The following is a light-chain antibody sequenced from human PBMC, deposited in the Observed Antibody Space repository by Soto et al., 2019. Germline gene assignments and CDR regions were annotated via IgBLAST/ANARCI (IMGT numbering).Light chain of an antibody. CDR3: QQYNSDSYS. V-gene: IGKV1-5*03. CDR2: KAS. Sequence: DIQMTQSPSILSASVGDRVTITCRASRDISSWLAWYQQKPGKVPKLLIYKASSLESGVPSRFSGSGSGTAFTLTISSLQPEDFATYYCQQYNSDSYSFGQGTKVEIK. J-gene: IGKJ2*03. CDR1: RDISSW.